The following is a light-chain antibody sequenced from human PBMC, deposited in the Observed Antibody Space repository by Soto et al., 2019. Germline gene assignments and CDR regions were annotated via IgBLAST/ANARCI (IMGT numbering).Light chain of an antibody. CDR2: DAF. V-gene: IGKV3-15*01. CDR1: ENIKTR. CDR3: QQYDEWPLT. Sequence: EKVMTQSPATLSVSPGERATLSCRASENIKTRLAWYQQKPGQAPSLLIYDAFTRATGVPARFSGSASGTEFTLTSSSLQSEDFEVYYCQQYDEWPLTIGGGTKVEIK. J-gene: IGKJ4*01.